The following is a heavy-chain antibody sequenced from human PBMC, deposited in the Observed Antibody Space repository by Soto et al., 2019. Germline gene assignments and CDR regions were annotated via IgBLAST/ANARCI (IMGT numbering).Heavy chain of an antibody. J-gene: IGHJ4*02. D-gene: IGHD3-3*01. Sequence: QVQRVQSGAEVKKPGSSVKVSCKAPGGTFSSYSFNWVRQAPGQGLEWVGGITPLFGTSNYAQTFQGRLTITADGSTTTVYMELRSLRSEDTAVYYCARDTGVTPRKNYFDFWGQGTLVLVSS. V-gene: IGHV1-69*01. CDR1: GGTFSSYS. CDR2: ITPLFGTS. CDR3: ARDTGVTPRKNYFDF.